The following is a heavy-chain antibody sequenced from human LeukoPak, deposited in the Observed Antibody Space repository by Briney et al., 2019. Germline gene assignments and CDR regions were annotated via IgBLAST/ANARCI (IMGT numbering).Heavy chain of an antibody. Sequence: GGSLRLSCAASGFSFSPYWMSWVRQGPGKGLDWVASINPDGSGTSYVDSVKGRFTISRDNAQNSLYLQMNSLSAEDTAVYYCARLFGGVTTFDYLGQGTLVTVSS. D-gene: IGHD4-17*01. J-gene: IGHJ4*02. CDR3: ARLFGGVTTFDY. CDR2: INPDGSGT. V-gene: IGHV3-7*01. CDR1: GFSFSPYW.